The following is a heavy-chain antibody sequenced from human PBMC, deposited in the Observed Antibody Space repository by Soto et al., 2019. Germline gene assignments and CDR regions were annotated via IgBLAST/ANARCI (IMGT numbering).Heavy chain of an antibody. CDR2: ISAYNGNT. D-gene: IGHD2-15*01. J-gene: IGHJ4*02. Sequence: ASVKVSCKASGYTFTSYGISWVRQAPGQGLEWMGWISAYNGNTNYAQKLQGRVTMTTDTSTSTAYMELRSLRSDDTAVYYCARDRRYCSGGSCYFDYFDYWGQGTLVTVSS. CDR1: GYTFTSYG. V-gene: IGHV1-18*01. CDR3: ARDRRYCSGGSCYFDYFDY.